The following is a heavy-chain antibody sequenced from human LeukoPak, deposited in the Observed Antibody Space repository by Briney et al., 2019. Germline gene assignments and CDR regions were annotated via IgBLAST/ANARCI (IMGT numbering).Heavy chain of an antibody. CDR1: GFTFSGSA. CDR2: IRSKANSYAT. Sequence: PGGSLRLSCAASGFTFSGSAMHWVRQASGKGLEWVGRIRSKANSYATAYAASVKGRFTISRDDSKNTAYLQMNSLKTEDTAVYYCTALTGARGRGGYWGQGTLVTVSS. CDR3: TALTGARGRGGY. J-gene: IGHJ4*02. V-gene: IGHV3-73*01. D-gene: IGHD1-26*01.